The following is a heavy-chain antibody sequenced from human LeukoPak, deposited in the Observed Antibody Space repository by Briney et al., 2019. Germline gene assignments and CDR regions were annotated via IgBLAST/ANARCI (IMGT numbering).Heavy chain of an antibody. CDR1: GLPFVSYW. D-gene: IGHD2-2*02. V-gene: IGHV3-7*01. Sequence: GGSLRPPCAASGLPFVSYWMGWVPQAPGKGLEGVANIKQDGSEKYYVDSVKGRFTISRDNAKNSLYLQMNSLRAEDTAVYYCAREQYCSSTSCYTSFDYWGQGTLVTVSS. CDR3: AREQYCSSTSCYTSFDY. CDR2: IKQDGSEK. J-gene: IGHJ4*02.